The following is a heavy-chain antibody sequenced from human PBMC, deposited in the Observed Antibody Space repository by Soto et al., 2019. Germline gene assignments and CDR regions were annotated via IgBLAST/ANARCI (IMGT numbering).Heavy chain of an antibody. CDR3: ASPIVATITYYYYGMDV. CDR2: IIPIFGTA. D-gene: IGHD5-12*01. V-gene: IGHV1-69*13. J-gene: IGHJ6*02. CDR1: GGTFSSYA. Sequence: SVKVSCKASGGTFSSYAISWVRQAPGQGLEWMGGIIPIFGTANYAQKFQGRVTITADESTSTAYMELSSLRSEDTAVYYCASPIVATITYYYYGMDVWGQGTTVTVSS.